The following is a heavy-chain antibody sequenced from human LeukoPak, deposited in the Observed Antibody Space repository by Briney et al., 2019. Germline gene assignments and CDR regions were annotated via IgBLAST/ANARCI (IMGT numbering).Heavy chain of an antibody. CDR3: AISLSSRGAFDI. CDR2: MNPNSGNT. J-gene: IGHJ3*02. Sequence: ASVKVSCKASGYTFTSYDSNWVRQATGQGLEWMGWMNPNSGNTGYAQKFQGRVTMTRNTSISTAYMELSSLRSEDTAVYYCAISLSSRGAFDIWGQGTMVTVSS. D-gene: IGHD6-19*01. CDR1: GYTFTSYD. V-gene: IGHV1-8*01.